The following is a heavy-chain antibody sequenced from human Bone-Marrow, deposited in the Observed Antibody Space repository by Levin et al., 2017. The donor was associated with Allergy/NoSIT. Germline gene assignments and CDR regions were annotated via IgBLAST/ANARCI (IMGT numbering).Heavy chain of an antibody. Sequence: GESLKISCAASGFTFSTYVMTWVRQAPGKGLEWISGINTSGDRTFYADSVKGRFTVSRDNSKNTLFLQMISLRAEDTAVYFCAKTIPAAWPLRDWGQGTLVTVSS. CDR2: INTSGDRT. J-gene: IGHJ4*02. CDR3: AKTIPAAWPLRD. D-gene: IGHD6-13*01. CDR1: GFTFSTYV. V-gene: IGHV3-23*01.